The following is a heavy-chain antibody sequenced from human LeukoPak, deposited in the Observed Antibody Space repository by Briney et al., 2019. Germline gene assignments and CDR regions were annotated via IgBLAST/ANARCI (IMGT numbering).Heavy chain of an antibody. Sequence: GGSLRLSCAASGFTLSDYAMNGVRQAPGKGLEWLSYISGSGSLIYYADSVKGRLTVSRDNAKNSLYLQMNSLRDEDTAVYYCARISGVERRTWGQGTLVTVSS. D-gene: IGHD1-1*01. CDR2: ISGSGSLI. J-gene: IGHJ5*02. V-gene: IGHV3-48*02. CDR3: ARISGVERRT. CDR1: GFTLSDYA.